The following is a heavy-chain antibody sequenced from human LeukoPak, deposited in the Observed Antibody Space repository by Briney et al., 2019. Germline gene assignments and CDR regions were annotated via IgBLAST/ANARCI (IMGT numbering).Heavy chain of an antibody. CDR3: AKDELRYPLDY. CDR1: GFTSSSYA. CDR2: ISGSGDST. D-gene: IGHD1-14*01. J-gene: IGHJ4*02. V-gene: IGHV3-23*01. Sequence: GGSLRLSCAASGFTSSSYAMSWVRQAPGKGLEWVSTISGSGDSTYYADSVKGRFTISRDNSKNTLYLQMSSLRVEDTAVYYCAKDELRYPLDYWGQGSLVTVSS.